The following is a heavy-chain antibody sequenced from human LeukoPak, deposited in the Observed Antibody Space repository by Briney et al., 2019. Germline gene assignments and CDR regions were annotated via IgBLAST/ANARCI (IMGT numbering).Heavy chain of an antibody. CDR2: INPSGGTT. Sequence: ASVKVSCKASGYTFTSYYMHWVRQAPGQGLEWMGIINPSGGTTSYAQKFQGRVTMTRDMSTSTVYMELSSLRSEDTAVYYCARTYYYDSSSYYAFDYWGQGTLVTVSS. V-gene: IGHV1-46*01. CDR3: ARTYYYDSSSYYAFDY. CDR1: GYTFTSYY. D-gene: IGHD3-22*01. J-gene: IGHJ4*02.